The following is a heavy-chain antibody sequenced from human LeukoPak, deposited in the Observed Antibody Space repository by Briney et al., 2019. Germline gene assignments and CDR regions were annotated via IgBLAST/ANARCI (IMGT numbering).Heavy chain of an antibody. CDR2: IYSGGST. V-gene: IGHV3-66*01. CDR3: AREGAAAGTGYYYYMDV. J-gene: IGHJ6*03. CDR1: GFTVSSNY. Sequence: GGSLRLSRAASGFTVSSNYMSWVRQAPRKGLEWGSVIYSGGSTYYADSVKGRFTVSRDNSKNTLYLQMNSLRAEDTAVYYCAREGAAAGTGYYYYMDVWGKGTTVTISS. D-gene: IGHD6-13*01.